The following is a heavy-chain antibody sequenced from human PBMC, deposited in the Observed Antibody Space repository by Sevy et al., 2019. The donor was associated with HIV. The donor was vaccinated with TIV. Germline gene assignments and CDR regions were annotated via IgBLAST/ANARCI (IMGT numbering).Heavy chain of an antibody. V-gene: IGHV1-24*01. J-gene: IGHJ4*02. Sequence: ASVKVSCKVSEYTLNQLAMHWVRQPPGKGLEWMGSFDPGDGNTFYAQKVQGRLTLTEDTSTDTAFMELNSLKSEDTAIYYCATTKDIYEASGSPIDHWGQGTLVTVSS. CDR1: EYTLNQLA. CDR3: ATTKDIYEASGSPIDH. D-gene: IGHD2-15*01. CDR2: FDPGDGNT.